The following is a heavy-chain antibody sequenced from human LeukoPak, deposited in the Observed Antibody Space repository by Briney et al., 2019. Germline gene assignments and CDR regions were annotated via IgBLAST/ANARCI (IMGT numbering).Heavy chain of an antibody. CDR1: GGSFSGYY. CDR3: ARLASEYSSGWYGGLYYFDY. V-gene: IGHV4-34*01. D-gene: IGHD6-19*01. Sequence: SETLSLTCAVYGGSFSGYYWSWIRQPPGKGLEWIGEINHSGSTNYNPSLKSRVTISVDTSKNQFSLKLSSVTAADTAVYYCARLASEYSSGWYGGLYYFDYWGQGTLVTVSS. J-gene: IGHJ4*02. CDR2: INHSGST.